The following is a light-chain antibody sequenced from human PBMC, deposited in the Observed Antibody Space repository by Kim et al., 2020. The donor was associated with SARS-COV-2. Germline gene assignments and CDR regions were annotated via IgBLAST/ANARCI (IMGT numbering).Light chain of an antibody. Sequence: VSPGQTASITCSGDKLGDKYACWYQQKPGQPPVLVIYQDSKRPSGIPERFSGSNSGNTATLTISGTQAMDEADYYCQAWDSSTVVFGGGTQLTVL. CDR1: KLGDKY. CDR2: QDS. V-gene: IGLV3-1*01. CDR3: QAWDSSTVV. J-gene: IGLJ2*01.